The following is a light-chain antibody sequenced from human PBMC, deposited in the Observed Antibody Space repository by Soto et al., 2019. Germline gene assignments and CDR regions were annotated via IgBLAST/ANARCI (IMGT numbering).Light chain of an antibody. V-gene: IGKV3-20*01. CDR3: QQYISSPPGFT. J-gene: IGKJ3*01. CDR1: QSVSSTY. CDR2: GAS. Sequence: PGERATLSCRASQSVSSTYFAWYRQKPGQPPSLLIYGASNRATGVPDRFSGSGSGPDFTLTISRLEPEDFAVYYCQQYISSPPGFTFCPGTTVEIK.